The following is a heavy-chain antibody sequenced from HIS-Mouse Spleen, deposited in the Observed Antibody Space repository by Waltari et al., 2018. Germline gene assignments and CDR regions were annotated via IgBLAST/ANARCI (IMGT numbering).Heavy chain of an antibody. CDR3: AREIPYSSSWYDWYFDL. CDR1: GASISRSRYY. Sequence: QLQLQESGPGLVKPSETLSLTCTVSGASISRSRYYWGWIRQPPGKGLEWIGSIYYSGSTYYNPSLKSRVTISVDTSKNQFSLKLSSVTAADTAVYYCAREIPYSSSWYDWYFDLWGRGTLVTVSS. J-gene: IGHJ2*01. CDR2: IYYSGST. D-gene: IGHD6-13*01. V-gene: IGHV4-39*07.